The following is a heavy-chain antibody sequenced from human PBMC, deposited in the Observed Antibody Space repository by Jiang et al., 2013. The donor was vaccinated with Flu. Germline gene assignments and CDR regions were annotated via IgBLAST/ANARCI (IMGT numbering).Heavy chain of an antibody. CDR2: ISYDGFNK. Sequence: WVTVISYDGFNKFYGDSVKGRFTISRDNSKNTLYLQMNSLRAEDTAVYYCAGNRRNMVRGFINDFNGMDVWGQGTTVTVSS. V-gene: IGHV3-30-3*01. D-gene: IGHD3-10*01. J-gene: IGHJ6*02. CDR3: AGNRRNMVRGFINDFNGMDV.